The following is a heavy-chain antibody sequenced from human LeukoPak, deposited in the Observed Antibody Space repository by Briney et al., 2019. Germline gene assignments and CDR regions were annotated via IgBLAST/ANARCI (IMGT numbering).Heavy chain of an antibody. CDR1: GYTFTSYY. Sequence: ASVKVSCKASGYTFTSYYMHWVRQAPGQGLEWMGIINPSGGSTSYAQKFQCRVTMTRDTSTSTVYMELSSLRSEDTAVYYCAREIWNDASFDYWGQGTLVTVSS. V-gene: IGHV1-46*01. J-gene: IGHJ4*02. D-gene: IGHD1-1*01. CDR3: AREIWNDASFDY. CDR2: INPSGGST.